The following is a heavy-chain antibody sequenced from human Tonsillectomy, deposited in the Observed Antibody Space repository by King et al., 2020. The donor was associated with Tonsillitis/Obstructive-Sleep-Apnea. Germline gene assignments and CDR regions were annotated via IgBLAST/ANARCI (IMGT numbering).Heavy chain of an antibody. CDR2: INPNGGST. V-gene: IGHV1-46*01. CDR1: GYTFTSYY. J-gene: IGHJ4*02. D-gene: IGHD4-23*01. CDR3: ARDYDYCSNSYHLPFDN. Sequence: QLVQSGAEVKKPGASVKVSCKASGYTFTSYYMHWVRQAPGQGLEWMGIINPNGGSTNYAQKFQGRVTMTMDTSTSTVRMELSSLRSEDTAVYYCARDYDYCSNSYHLPFDNWGQGTLVTVSS.